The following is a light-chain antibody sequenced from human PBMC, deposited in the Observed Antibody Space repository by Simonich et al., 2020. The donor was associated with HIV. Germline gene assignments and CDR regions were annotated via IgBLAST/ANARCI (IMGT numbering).Light chain of an antibody. J-gene: IGKJ1*01. CDR1: QSVSSN. CDR3: QQYNNWPQT. CDR2: GAA. V-gene: IGKV3-15*01. Sequence: EIVMTQSPATLSVSPGERATLSCSASQSVSSNLTWYQQKPGQAPRLLIYGAATRATGIPARFSGSGSGTEFTLTISSLPSEDFAVYYCQQYNNWPQTFGQGTKVEIK.